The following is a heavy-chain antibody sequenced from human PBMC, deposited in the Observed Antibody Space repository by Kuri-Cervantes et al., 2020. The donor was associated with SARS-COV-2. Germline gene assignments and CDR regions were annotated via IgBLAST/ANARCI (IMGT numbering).Heavy chain of an antibody. CDR3: ARLLSSSSSWN. Sequence: ESLEISCAVYGGSFSGYYWSWIRQPPGKGLGWIGEINHCGSTNYNLSLKSRVTMSVDTSRNHFSLKLSSVTATDTAVYYCARLLSSSSSWNWGQGTLVTVSS. V-gene: IGHV4-34*01. D-gene: IGHD6-13*01. J-gene: IGHJ4*02. CDR1: GGSFSGYY. CDR2: INHCGST.